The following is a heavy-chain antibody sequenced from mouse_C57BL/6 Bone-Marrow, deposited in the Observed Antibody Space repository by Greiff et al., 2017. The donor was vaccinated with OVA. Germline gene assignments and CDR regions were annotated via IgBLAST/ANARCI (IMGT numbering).Heavy chain of an antibody. J-gene: IGHJ2*01. CDR1: GYTFTSYW. CDR2: IHPSDSAT. V-gene: IGHV1-74*01. CDR3: AIRGTTRENY. Sequence: QVQLKESGAELVKPGASVKVSCKASGYTFTSYWMHWVKQRPGPGLEWIGRIHPSDSATTYNQQFTGTSTLTVDKSSSTANMQLSSLTSEDSAVYYCAIRGTTRENYWGKGTTLTVSS. D-gene: IGHD3-3*01.